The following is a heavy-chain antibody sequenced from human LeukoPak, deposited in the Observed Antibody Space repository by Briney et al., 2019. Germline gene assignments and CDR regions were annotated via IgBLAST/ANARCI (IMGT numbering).Heavy chain of an antibody. CDR2: IIPIFGTA. CDR3: ARAPITIFDHWFDP. CDR1: GGTFSSYA. V-gene: IGHV1-69*05. Sequence: VASVKVSCKASGGTFSSYAISWVRQAPGQGLEWMGGIIPIFGTANYAQKFQGRVTITTDESTSTAYMELSSLRSENTAVYYCARAPITIFDHWFDPWGQGTLVTVSS. J-gene: IGHJ5*02. D-gene: IGHD3-3*01.